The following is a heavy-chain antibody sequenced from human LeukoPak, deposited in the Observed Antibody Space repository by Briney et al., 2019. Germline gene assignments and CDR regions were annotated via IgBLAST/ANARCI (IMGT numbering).Heavy chain of an antibody. J-gene: IGHJ3*02. D-gene: IGHD6-19*01. CDR1: VYSISSCYY. CDR3: ASSGWDAFDI. Sequence: SETLSLTCAVSVYSISSCYYWGGLRPPPGEGVEWIGSIYHSGSTYYNPSLKSRVTISVDTSKNQFSLKLSSVTAADTAVYYCASSGWDAFDIWGQGTMVTVSS. V-gene: IGHV4-38-2*01. CDR2: IYHSGST.